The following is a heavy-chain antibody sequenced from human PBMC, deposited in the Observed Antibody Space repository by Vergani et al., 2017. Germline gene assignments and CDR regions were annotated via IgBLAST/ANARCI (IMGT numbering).Heavy chain of an antibody. CDR2: INPNSGGT. CDR3: ARDRGVPGPPGKFDY. D-gene: IGHD1-1*01. Sequence: QVQLVPSGAEVKTPGASVKVSCKASGYTFTGYYMHWVRQAPGQGLEWMGWINPNSGGTNYAQKFQGRVTMTRDTSISTAYMELSRLRSDDTAVYYCARDRGVPGPPGKFDYWGQGTLVTVSS. V-gene: IGHV1-2*02. CDR1: GYTFTGYY. J-gene: IGHJ4*02.